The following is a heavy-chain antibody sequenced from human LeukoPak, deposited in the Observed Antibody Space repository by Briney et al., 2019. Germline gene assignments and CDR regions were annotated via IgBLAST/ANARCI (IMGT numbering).Heavy chain of an antibody. CDR1: GYTFTNSY. CDR3: ARIRDGYNDAYDI. V-gene: IGHV1-46*01. D-gene: IGHD5-24*01. J-gene: IGHJ3*02. CDR2: INPDGGNT. Sequence: ASVKVSCKASGYTFTNSYIHWVRQAPGQVLEWMGLINPDGGNTNYAQNFQGRVTLTRDTSTSTVYMELSSLRSEDTAVYYCARIRDGYNDAYDIWGQGTVVTVPS.